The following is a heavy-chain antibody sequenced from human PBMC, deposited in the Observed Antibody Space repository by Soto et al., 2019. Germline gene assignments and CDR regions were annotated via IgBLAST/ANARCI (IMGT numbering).Heavy chain of an antibody. CDR2: IYYSGST. V-gene: IGHV4-39*01. D-gene: IGHD3-10*01. J-gene: IGHJ5*02. CDR3: ARQGDCYGSGGYSS. CDR1: GGSISSSSYY. Sequence: SETLSLTCTVSGGSISSSSYYWGWIRQPPGKGLEWIGSIYYSGSTYYNPSLKSRVTISVDTSKNQFSLKLSSVTAADTAVYYCARQGDCYGSGGYSSWGQGTLVTVSS.